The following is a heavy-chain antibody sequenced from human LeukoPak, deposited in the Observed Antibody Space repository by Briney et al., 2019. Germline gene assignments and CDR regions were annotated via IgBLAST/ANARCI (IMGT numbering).Heavy chain of an antibody. CDR1: GFTFSSYW. CDR3: STGSGHAFDI. V-gene: IGHV3-74*01. D-gene: IGHD3-10*01. CDR2: INSDGSST. J-gene: IGHJ3*02. Sequence: GGSRRLSCAASGFTFSSYWMHWVRQVPGKGLVWVSRINSDGSSTSYADSVKGRFTISRDNAKNTLYVQMNSLRAEDTAVYYCSTGSGHAFDIWGRGAMVTVSS.